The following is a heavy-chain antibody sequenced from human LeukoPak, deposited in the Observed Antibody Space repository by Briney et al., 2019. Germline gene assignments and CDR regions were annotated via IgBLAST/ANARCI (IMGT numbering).Heavy chain of an antibody. J-gene: IGHJ6*03. V-gene: IGHV4-4*07. CDR1: GGSISSYY. D-gene: IGHD1-14*01. CDR2: IYTSGST. Sequence: PSETLSLTCTVSGGSISSYYWSWIRQPAGKGLEWIGRIYTSGSTNYNPSFKSRVTMSVDTSKNQFSLKLNSVTAADTALYYCARDAPGGIYYMDVWGKGTTVTVSS. CDR3: ARDAPGGIYYMDV.